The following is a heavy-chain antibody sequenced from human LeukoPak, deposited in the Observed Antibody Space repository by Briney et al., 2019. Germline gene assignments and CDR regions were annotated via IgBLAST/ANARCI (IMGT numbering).Heavy chain of an antibody. J-gene: IGHJ4*02. CDR1: GFTFSSYG. V-gene: IGHV3-30*18. D-gene: IGHD6-13*01. Sequence: GGSLRLSCAASGFTFSSYGMHWVRQAPGKGLEWVAVILYDGSNKYYADSVKGRCTISRDNSKHTLYLQMNSQRAEDSAVYYCAKERAAAGTGIFDYWGQGTLVTVSS. CDR3: AKERAAAGTGIFDY. CDR2: ILYDGSNK.